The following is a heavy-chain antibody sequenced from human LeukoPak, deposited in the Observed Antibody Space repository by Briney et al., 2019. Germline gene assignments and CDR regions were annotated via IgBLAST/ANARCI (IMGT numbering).Heavy chain of an antibody. D-gene: IGHD6-13*01. CDR1: GGSISSYY. V-gene: IGHV4-59*08. CDR3: AGQRIAAAGTGFDY. Sequence: SETLSLTCTVSGGSISSYYWNWIRQPPGKGLEWIGYIYYSGSTNYNPSLKSRVTISVDTSKNQFSLKLSSATAADTAVYYCAGQRIAAAGTGFDYWGQGTLVTVSS. CDR2: IYYSGST. J-gene: IGHJ4*02.